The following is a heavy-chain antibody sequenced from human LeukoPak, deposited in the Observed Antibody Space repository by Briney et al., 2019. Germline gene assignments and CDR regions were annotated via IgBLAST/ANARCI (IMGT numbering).Heavy chain of an antibody. CDR3: AKAASSSWPSYYYGMDV. V-gene: IGHV3-23*01. CDR2: ISGSGGNT. CDR1: GFTFSSYA. Sequence: GGSLRLSCAASGFTFSSYAMNWVRQAPGKGLEWVSGISGSGGNTYYADSVKGRFTISKDNSKNTVYLQMSSLRVDDTAVYYCAKAASSSWPSYYYGMDVWGQGTTVTVSS. D-gene: IGHD6-13*01. J-gene: IGHJ6*02.